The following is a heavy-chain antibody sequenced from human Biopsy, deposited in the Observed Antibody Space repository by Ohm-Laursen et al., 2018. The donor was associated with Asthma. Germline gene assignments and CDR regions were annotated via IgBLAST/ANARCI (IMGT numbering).Heavy chain of an antibody. CDR1: GYNFISFA. V-gene: IGHV1-3*04. D-gene: IGHD3-10*01. Sequence: SSVKVSCKTSGYNFISFAIHWVRQAPGQRLEWMGWVNTGNGDTKYSQKFKGRVTITADESSSTAYMELSSLRSEDTAVYYCASETGHSYGSGSECYFDYWGLGTLVTVSS. CDR3: ASETGHSYGSGSECYFDY. J-gene: IGHJ4*02. CDR2: VNTGNGDT.